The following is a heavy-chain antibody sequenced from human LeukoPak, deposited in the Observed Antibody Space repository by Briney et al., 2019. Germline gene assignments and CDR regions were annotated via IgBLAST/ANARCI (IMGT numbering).Heavy chain of an antibody. D-gene: IGHD6-19*01. J-gene: IGHJ5*02. V-gene: IGHV3-23*01. Sequence: GGSLRLSCAASGFTFSSYAMSWVRQAPGKGPEWVSAISGSGGSTYYADSVKGRFTISRDNSKNTLYLQMNSLRAEDTAVYHCAKDDSSGWYGPTNWFDPWGQGTLVTVSS. CDR1: GFTFSSYA. CDR3: AKDDSSGWYGPTNWFDP. CDR2: ISGSGGST.